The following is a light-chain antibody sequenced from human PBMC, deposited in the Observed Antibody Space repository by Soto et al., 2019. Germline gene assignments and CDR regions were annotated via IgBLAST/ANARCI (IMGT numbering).Light chain of an antibody. J-gene: IGLJ1*01. CDR3: QSYDSSLSGFDV. CDR1: SSNIGAGYD. V-gene: IGLV1-40*01. Sequence: QSVLTQPPSVSGAPGQRVTISCTGSSSNIGAGYDVHWYQQLPGTAPKLLIYGNSNRPSGVPDRFSGSKSGTSASLAITWLQAEDEADYYCQSYDSSLSGFDVFGTGTKVTVL. CDR2: GNS.